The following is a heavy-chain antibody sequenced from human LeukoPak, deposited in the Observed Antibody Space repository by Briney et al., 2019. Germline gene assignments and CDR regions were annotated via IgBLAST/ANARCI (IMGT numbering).Heavy chain of an antibody. V-gene: IGHV3-33*01. CDR1: GFTVSSYG. CDR3: ARGDGYNDAEYLQH. J-gene: IGHJ1*01. Sequence: GGSLRLSCAASGFTVSSYGIHWVRQDPGKGLEWVAFIWYDGSNKYYGDSVKGRFTISRDNYKKTLYLQMNSLRVEDTAVYYCARGDGYNDAEYLQHWGQGTLVTVS. D-gene: IGHD5-24*01. CDR2: IWYDGSNK.